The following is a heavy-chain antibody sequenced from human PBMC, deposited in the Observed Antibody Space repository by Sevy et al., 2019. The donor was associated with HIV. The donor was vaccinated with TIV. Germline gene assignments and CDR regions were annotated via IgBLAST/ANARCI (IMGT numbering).Heavy chain of an antibody. J-gene: IGHJ5*02. V-gene: IGHV3-30-3*01. Sequence: GGSLRLSCAASGFTFSSYAMHWVRQAPGKGLDWVAVISYDGSNKYYADSVKGRFTISRDNSKSTLYLQMNSLRAEDTAVYYCARDQHDYGGNLRTGWFDPWGQGTLVTVSS. CDR2: ISYDGSNK. CDR3: ARDQHDYGGNLRTGWFDP. CDR1: GFTFSSYA. D-gene: IGHD4-17*01.